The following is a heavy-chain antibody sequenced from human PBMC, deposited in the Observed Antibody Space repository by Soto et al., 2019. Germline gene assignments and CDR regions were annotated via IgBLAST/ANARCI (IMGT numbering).Heavy chain of an antibody. J-gene: IGHJ4*02. CDR3: ANGGGSSRGGSFDY. CDR1: GFTFSSYA. Sequence: EVQLLESGGGLVQPGGSPRLSCAASGFTFSSYAMSWVRQAPGKGLEWVSAISGRGGNTYYADSVKGRFTISRDNSQYTLYLQVERLGGGDTAVYYCANGGGSSRGGSFDYWGQGTLVTVSS. CDR2: ISGRGGNT. D-gene: IGHD3-16*02. V-gene: IGHV3-23*01.